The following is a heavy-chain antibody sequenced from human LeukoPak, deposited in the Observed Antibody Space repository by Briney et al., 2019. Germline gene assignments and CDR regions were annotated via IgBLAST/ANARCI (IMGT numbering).Heavy chain of an antibody. J-gene: IGHJ5*01. V-gene: IGHV3-7*01. Sequence: GGSLRLSCATPGFTLSSFWMSWVRQTPGKGLEWVANIKQDGSEKYYVDSVRGRFTISRDNAKNSLYLQVISLRAEDTAVYYCAREISSWYRTEGRFDTWGHGTLVTVS. D-gene: IGHD6-13*01. CDR1: GFTLSSFW. CDR3: AREISSWYRTEGRFDT. CDR2: IKQDGSEK.